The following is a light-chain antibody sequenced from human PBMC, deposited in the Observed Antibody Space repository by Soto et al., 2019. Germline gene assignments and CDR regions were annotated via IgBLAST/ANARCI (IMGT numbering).Light chain of an antibody. CDR2: GAS. J-gene: IGKJ2*01. CDR3: QQYGGSPPYT. V-gene: IGKV3-20*01. CDR1: QSVSSSY. Sequence: EIVLTQSPGTLSLSPGERATLSCRASQSVSSSYLAWYQQKPGQAPRLLIYGASSRATGIPDRFSGSGSGTDFTLTISRPQHEDVAVYYCQQYGGSPPYTFGQGTKLEIK.